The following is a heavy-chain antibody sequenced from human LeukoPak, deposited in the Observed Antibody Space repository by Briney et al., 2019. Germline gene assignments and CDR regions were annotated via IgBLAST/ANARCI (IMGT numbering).Heavy chain of an antibody. V-gene: IGHV1-2*02. J-gene: IGHJ4*02. CDR1: GYTFTSYG. CDR2: INPNSGGT. CDR3: ARGLTIFGVVITLLFDY. Sequence: ASVKVSCKASGYTFTSYGISWVRQAPGQGLEWMGWINPNSGGTNYAQKFQGRVTMTRDTSISTAHMELSRLRSDDTAVYYCARGLTIFGVVITLLFDYWGQGTLVTVSS. D-gene: IGHD3-3*01.